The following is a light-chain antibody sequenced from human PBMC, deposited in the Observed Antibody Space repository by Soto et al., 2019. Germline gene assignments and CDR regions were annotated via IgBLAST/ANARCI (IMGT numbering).Light chain of an antibody. CDR3: QQRYNWPPYT. Sequence: EIVLTQSPATLSLSPGERATLSCRASQTVSSYLAWYQQKPGQAPRLLIDDATNRATGIPGRFSGSGSGTDFTLTISSLEPEDVAVYCRQQRYNWPPYTFGQGTKLEIK. V-gene: IGKV3-11*01. CDR2: DAT. CDR1: QTVSSY. J-gene: IGKJ2*01.